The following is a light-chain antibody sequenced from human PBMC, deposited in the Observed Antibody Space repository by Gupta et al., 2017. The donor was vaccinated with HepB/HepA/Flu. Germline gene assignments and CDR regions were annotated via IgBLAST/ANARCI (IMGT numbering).Light chain of an antibody. V-gene: IGKV3-15*01. J-gene: IGKJ2*01. CDR1: QSVSSN. CDR3: QLYNNWPQYT. Sequence: EIVMTQSPATLPVSLGERATLSCRASQSVSSNLAWYQQKPGQAPRLLIYGASTRATGIPARFSGSGSGTEFTLTISSLQSEDFAVYYCQLYNNWPQYTFGQGTRLEIK. CDR2: GAS.